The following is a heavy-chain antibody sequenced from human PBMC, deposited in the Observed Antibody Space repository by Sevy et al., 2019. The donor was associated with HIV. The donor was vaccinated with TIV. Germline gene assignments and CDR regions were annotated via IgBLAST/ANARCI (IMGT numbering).Heavy chain of an antibody. J-gene: IGHJ5*02. CDR1: GFTFSSYS. CDR3: ARGGFDVIFDP. V-gene: IGHV3-21*01. CDR2: IRSSSYI. Sequence: GGSLRLSCAASGFTFSSYSMNWVRQAPGKGLEWVSSIRSSSYIYYTDSVKGRFTISRDNAKNSLYLQMNSLRAKDTAVYYWARGGFDVIFDPWGQGTLGTVPS. D-gene: IGHD1-26*01.